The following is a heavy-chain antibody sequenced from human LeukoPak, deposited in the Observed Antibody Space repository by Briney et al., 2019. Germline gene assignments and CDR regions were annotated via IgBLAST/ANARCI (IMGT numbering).Heavy chain of an antibody. V-gene: IGHV2-5*02. Sequence: SGPTLVQPTQPLTLTCTLSGYSLTTSGVGVGWIRQSPGKALEWLALTYWDDNKYYSPSLKNRLTITKDTSKHPVVLSMTNMDPVDTATYYCAHRGSGSFGWFDPWGQGTLVTVSS. D-gene: IGHD1-26*01. CDR2: TYWDDNK. CDR3: AHRGSGSFGWFDP. J-gene: IGHJ5*02. CDR1: GYSLTTSGVG.